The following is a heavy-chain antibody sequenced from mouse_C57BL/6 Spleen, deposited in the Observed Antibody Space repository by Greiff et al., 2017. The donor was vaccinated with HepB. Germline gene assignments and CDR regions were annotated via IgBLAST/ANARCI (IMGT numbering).Heavy chain of an antibody. Sequence: EVKLQESGPELVKPGASVKIPCKASGYTFTDYNMDWVKQSHGKSLEWIGDINPNNGGTIYNQKFKGKATLTVDKSSSTAYMELRSLTSEDTAVYYCAREDGYEDAMDYWGQGTSVTVSS. V-gene: IGHV1-18*01. D-gene: IGHD2-2*01. CDR2: INPNNGGT. J-gene: IGHJ4*01. CDR3: AREDGYEDAMDY. CDR1: GYTFTDYN.